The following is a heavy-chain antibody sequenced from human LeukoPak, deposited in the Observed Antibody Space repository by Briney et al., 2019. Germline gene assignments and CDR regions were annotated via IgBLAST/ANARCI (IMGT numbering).Heavy chain of an antibody. CDR2: ISTNGDST. CDR1: GFTFNKYA. V-gene: IGHV3-64*01. J-gene: IGHJ4*02. Sequence: GGSLRLSCAASGFTFNKYALHWVRQAPGKGLEYVSAISTNGDSTYYANSVKGRFTISRDNSKNTLYPQMGSLRAEDMAVYYCARYCNGDNCYSGYDYWGQGTLVTVSS. D-gene: IGHD2-15*01. CDR3: ARYCNGDNCYSGYDY.